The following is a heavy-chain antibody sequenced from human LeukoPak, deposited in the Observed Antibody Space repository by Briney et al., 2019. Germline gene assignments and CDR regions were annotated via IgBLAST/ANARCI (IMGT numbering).Heavy chain of an antibody. V-gene: IGHV1-2*02. D-gene: IGHD6-19*01. Sequence: GASVKVSCKASGYTFTGYYMHWVRQAPGQGLEWMGWINPNSGGTNYAQKFQGRVTMTRDTSISTAYMELSRLRSDDTAVYYCARDRDSSGWAYYYYYYYMDVWGKGTTVTISS. CDR1: GYTFTGYY. CDR3: ARDRDSSGWAYYYYYYYMDV. CDR2: INPNSGGT. J-gene: IGHJ6*03.